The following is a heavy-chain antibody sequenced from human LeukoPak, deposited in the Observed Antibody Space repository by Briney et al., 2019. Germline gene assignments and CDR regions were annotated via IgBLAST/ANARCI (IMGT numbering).Heavy chain of an antibody. CDR1: GYTFTSSG. CDR2: ISGYNGNT. D-gene: IGHD2-15*01. CDR3: ARDICSCPSCYSREPFDI. V-gene: IGHV1-18*01. J-gene: IGHJ3*02. Sequence: ASVKVSCKASGYTFTSSGISWVRQAPGQGLEWMGWISGYNGNTNYAQKLQGRVTMTTDTSTSTAYMDLRSLRSDDTAVYYCARDICSCPSCYSREPFDIWGQGTMVTVSS.